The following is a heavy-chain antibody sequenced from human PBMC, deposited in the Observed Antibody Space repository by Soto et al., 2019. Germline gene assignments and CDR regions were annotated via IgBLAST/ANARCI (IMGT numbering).Heavy chain of an antibody. CDR3: AKDIGSGWHGGLAY. D-gene: IGHD6-19*01. J-gene: IGHJ4*02. Sequence: GGSLRLSCAASGFTFSSYSMNWVRQAPGKGLEWVSYISSSSSSICYADSVKGRFTISRDNAKNSLYLQMNSLRAEDTALYYCAKDIGSGWHGGLAYWGQGTLVTVSS. V-gene: IGHV3-48*04. CDR2: ISSSSSSI. CDR1: GFTFSSYS.